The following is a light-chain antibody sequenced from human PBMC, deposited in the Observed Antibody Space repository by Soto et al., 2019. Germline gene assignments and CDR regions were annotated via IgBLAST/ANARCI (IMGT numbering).Light chain of an antibody. J-gene: IGLJ1*01. CDR1: SSDVGGYNY. CDR3: SSYTSSSTYV. CDR2: DVS. V-gene: IGLV2-14*01. Sequence: SVLTQPAYVSGSPGQSITISCTGTSSDVGGYNYVSWYQQHPGKAPKLMIYDVSNRPSGVSNRFSGSKSGNTASPTISGLQAEDEADYYCSSYTSSSTYVFGTGTKVT.